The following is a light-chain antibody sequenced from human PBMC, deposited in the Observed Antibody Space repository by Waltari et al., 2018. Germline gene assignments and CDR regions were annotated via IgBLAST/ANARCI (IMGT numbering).Light chain of an antibody. J-gene: IGLJ3*02. CDR3: QSYGAWAGYVV. CDR2: EDN. Sequence: NFILTQPHSVSESPGKTISISCTRSSGNIASNYVQWHQQRPGSAPTCVIYEDNKRPSGVPDRISGSIDSSSHSAALTISGLRTGDEADYYCQSYGAWAGYVVFGGGTKVTVL. V-gene: IGLV6-57*04. CDR1: SGNIASNY.